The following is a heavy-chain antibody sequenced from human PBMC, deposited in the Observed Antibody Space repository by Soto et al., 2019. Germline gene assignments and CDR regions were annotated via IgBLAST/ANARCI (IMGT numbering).Heavy chain of an antibody. CDR3: ARHPPPGYYYDSSGYYGYFQH. D-gene: IGHD3-22*01. Sequence: GGSLRLSCAASGFTFWIYAMSWVRQAPGKGLEWVSVISGTGGGTSYADSVKGRFTISRDNSKNTLYLQMNSLGVEDTAVYYCARHPPPGYYYDSSGYYGYFQHWGQGTPVTVSS. CDR2: ISGTGGGT. V-gene: IGHV3-23*01. CDR1: GFTFWIYA. J-gene: IGHJ1*01.